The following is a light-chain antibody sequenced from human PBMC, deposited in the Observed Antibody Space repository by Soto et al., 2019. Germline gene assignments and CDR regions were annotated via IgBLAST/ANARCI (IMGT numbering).Light chain of an antibody. Sequence: IVLTQSPGTLSLSPGDGATLSCRASQPVNSGYLAWYQQKPGQAPRLLMYGVSTRDTGIPDRFSGSGAETDFTLTISRLEPGDFAVYYCQVYGSSPKTFGQGTKVEFK. CDR1: QPVNSGY. J-gene: IGKJ1*01. CDR3: QVYGSSPKT. CDR2: GVS. V-gene: IGKV3-20*01.